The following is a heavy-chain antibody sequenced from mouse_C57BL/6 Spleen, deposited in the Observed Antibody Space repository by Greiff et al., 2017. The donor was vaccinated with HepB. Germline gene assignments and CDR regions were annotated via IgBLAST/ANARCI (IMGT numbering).Heavy chain of an antibody. CDR3: ARWIYDGPPHFDY. D-gene: IGHD2-3*01. Sequence: QVHVKQSGAELVKPGASVKISCKASGYAFSSYWMNWVKQRPGKGLEWIGQIYPGDGDTNYNGKFKGKATLTADKSSSTAYMQLSSLTSEDSAVYFCARWIYDGPPHFDYWGQGTTLTVSS. J-gene: IGHJ2*01. CDR1: GYAFSSYW. V-gene: IGHV1-80*01. CDR2: IYPGDGDT.